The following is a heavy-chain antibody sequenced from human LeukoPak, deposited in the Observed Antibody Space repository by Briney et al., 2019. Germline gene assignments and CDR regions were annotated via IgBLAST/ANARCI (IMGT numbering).Heavy chain of an antibody. J-gene: IGHJ5*02. CDR2: IYYSGST. Sequence: SETLSLTCTVSGGSISSYYWSWIRQPPGKGLEWIGYIYYSGSTNYNPSLKSRVTIPVDTSKNQFSLKLSSVTAADTAVYYCAREASGWWRHPNWFDPWGQGTLVTVSS. V-gene: IGHV4-59*01. D-gene: IGHD2-15*01. CDR3: AREASGWWRHPNWFDP. CDR1: GGSISSYY.